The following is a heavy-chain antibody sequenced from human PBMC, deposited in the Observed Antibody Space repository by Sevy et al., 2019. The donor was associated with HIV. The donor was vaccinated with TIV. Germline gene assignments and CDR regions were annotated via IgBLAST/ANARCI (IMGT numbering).Heavy chain of an antibody. V-gene: IGHV4-4*07. CDR1: GGSISSYY. Sequence: SETLSLTCTVSGGSISSYYWSWIRQPAGKGLEWIGRIYTRGSTNYNPSLKSRVTMSVDTSKNQFSLKLSSVTAADTAVYYCAGWGFGVVEKQMDVWGQGTTVTVSS. D-gene: IGHD3-3*01. CDR2: IYTRGST. J-gene: IGHJ6*02. CDR3: AGWGFGVVEKQMDV.